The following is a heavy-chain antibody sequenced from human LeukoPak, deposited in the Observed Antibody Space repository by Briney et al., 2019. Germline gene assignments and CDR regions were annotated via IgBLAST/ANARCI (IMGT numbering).Heavy chain of an antibody. Sequence: GGSLRLSCAASGFTVSSNYMSWVRQAPGKGLEWVSVIYSGGSTYYADSVKGRFTISRGNSKNTLYLQMNSLRAEDTAVYYCARDLSPLAVAGLYGMDVWGQGTTVTVSS. D-gene: IGHD6-19*01. V-gene: IGHV3-66*01. CDR3: ARDLSPLAVAGLYGMDV. CDR2: IYSGGST. CDR1: GFTVSSNY. J-gene: IGHJ6*02.